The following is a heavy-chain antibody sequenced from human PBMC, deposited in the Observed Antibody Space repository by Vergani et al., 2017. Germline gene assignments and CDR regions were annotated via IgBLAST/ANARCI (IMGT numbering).Heavy chain of an antibody. CDR3: AKQDRYCSSTSCYRGYYGMDV. CDR1: GFTFDDYA. D-gene: IGHD2-2*02. J-gene: IGHJ6*02. CDR2: ISWNSGSI. V-gene: IGHV3-9*01. Sequence: EVQLVESGGGLVQPGRSLRLSCAASGFTFDDYAMHWVRQAPGKGLEWVSGISWNSGSIGYADSVKGRFTISRDNSKNTLYLQMNSLRAEDTAVYYCAKQDRYCSSTSCYRGYYGMDVWGQGTTVTVSS.